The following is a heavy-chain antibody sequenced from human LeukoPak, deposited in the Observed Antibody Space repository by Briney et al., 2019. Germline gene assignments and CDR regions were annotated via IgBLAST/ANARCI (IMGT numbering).Heavy chain of an antibody. J-gene: IGHJ4*02. CDR1: GGSIGSSNW. D-gene: IGHD2-15*01. CDR3: ARFGGLDNYFDY. CDR2: IYHSGST. Sequence: SGTLSLTCDVSGGSIGSSNWWSWVRQPPGKGLEWIGEIYHSGSTNYNPSLKSRATISVDKSKNQFSLNLSSVTAADTAVYYCARFGGLDNYFDYWGQGTLVTVSS. V-gene: IGHV4-4*02.